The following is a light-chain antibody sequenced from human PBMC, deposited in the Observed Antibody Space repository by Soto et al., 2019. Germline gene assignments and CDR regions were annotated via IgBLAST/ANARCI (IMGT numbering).Light chain of an antibody. CDR1: SSNIGSSY. CDR3: AAWDDRVSGYV. J-gene: IGLJ1*01. V-gene: IGLV1-47*02. Sequence: SALTQPPSTSGSPGQRVTISCSGSSSNIGSSYVFWFQHLPGTAPKLLMYNNNQRPSGVPDRVSASKSGTSASLAISGLRSEDEADYYCAAWDDRVSGYVFGTGTQVTVL. CDR2: NNN.